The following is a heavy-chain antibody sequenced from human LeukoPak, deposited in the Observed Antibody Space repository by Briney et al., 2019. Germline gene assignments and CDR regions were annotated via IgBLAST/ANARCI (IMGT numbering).Heavy chain of an antibody. CDR1: GYTFTSYY. Sequence: GSVKVSCKASGYTFTSYYMHWVRQAPGQGPGWMGIINPRGGSTDYAQKFQDRVTMTSDTSTSTVYMELNSLRSGDTAVYFCARVGITAATADYWGQGTLVTVSS. J-gene: IGHJ4*02. CDR2: INPRGGST. V-gene: IGHV1-46*01. D-gene: IGHD6-25*01. CDR3: ARVGITAATADY.